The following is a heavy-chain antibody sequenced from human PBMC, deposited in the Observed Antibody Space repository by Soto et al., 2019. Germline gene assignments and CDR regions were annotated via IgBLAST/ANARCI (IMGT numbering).Heavy chain of an antibody. Sequence: PGGSLRLSCAASGFTFSSYAMSWVRQAPGKGLEWVSAISGSGGSTYYADSVKGRFTISRDNSKNTLYLQMNSLRAEDTAVYYCAKTVDIVVVPAAMPGVLAWFDPWGQGTLVTVSS. V-gene: IGHV3-23*01. CDR3: AKTVDIVVVPAAMPGVLAWFDP. J-gene: IGHJ5*02. CDR2: ISGSGGST. D-gene: IGHD2-2*03. CDR1: GFTFSSYA.